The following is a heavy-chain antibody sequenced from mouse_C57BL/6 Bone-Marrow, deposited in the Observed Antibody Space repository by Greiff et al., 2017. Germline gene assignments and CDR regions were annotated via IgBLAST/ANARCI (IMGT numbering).Heavy chain of an antibody. CDR2: ISDGGSYT. CDR1: GFTFSSYA. V-gene: IGHV5-4*01. D-gene: IGHD2-3*01. Sequence: EVQGVESGGGLVKPGGSLKLSCAASGFTFSSYAMSWVRQTPEKRLEWVATISDGGSYTYYPDNVKGRFTISRDNAKNNLYLQMSHLKSEDTAMYYCARGGWLLLAYWGQGTLVTVSA. CDR3: ARGGWLLLAY. J-gene: IGHJ3*01.